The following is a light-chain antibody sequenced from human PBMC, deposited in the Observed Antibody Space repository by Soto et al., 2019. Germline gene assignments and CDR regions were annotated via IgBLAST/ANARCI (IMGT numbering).Light chain of an antibody. CDR2: TVS. J-gene: IGKJ5*01. V-gene: IGKV2-30*02. CDR3: MQSVQLPIT. CDR1: QSLILDDGNTY. Sequence: DVVMTQSPLSLPVPLGQPAAISCKSTQSLILDDGNTYLSWFHQRPGQSPRRLIYTVSNRASGVPDRFSGSGSGTDFTLKISRVEAEDVGVYYCMQSVQLPITSGQATRPEIK.